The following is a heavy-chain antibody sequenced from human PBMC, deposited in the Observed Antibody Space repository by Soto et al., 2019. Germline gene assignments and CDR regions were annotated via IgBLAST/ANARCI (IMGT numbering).Heavy chain of an antibody. CDR2: MNPNSGNT. CDR3: ARVTYDFWSGYYPPDY. D-gene: IGHD3-3*01. CDR1: GYIFTSYD. Sequence: QVQLVQSGAEVKKPGASVKVSCKASGYIFTSYDINWVRQATGQGLEWMGWMNPNSGNTGYAQKFQGRVTMTRNTSISTAYMELSSLRSEDTAVYYCARVTYDFWSGYYPPDYWGQGTLVTVSS. J-gene: IGHJ4*02. V-gene: IGHV1-8*01.